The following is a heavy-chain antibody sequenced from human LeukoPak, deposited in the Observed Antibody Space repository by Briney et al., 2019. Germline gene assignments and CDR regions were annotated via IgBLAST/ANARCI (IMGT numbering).Heavy chain of an antibody. V-gene: IGHV4-38-2*02. D-gene: IGHD4-11*01. CDR2: IYHSGST. Sequence: PSETLSLTCAVSGYSISSGYYWGWIRQPPGKGLEWIRSIYHSGSTYYNPSLKSRVTISVDTSKNQFSLKLSSVTAADTAVYYCARESVEGSAGDYSDFFDYWGQGTLVTVSS. J-gene: IGHJ4*02. CDR1: GYSISSGYY. CDR3: ARESVEGSAGDYSDFFDY.